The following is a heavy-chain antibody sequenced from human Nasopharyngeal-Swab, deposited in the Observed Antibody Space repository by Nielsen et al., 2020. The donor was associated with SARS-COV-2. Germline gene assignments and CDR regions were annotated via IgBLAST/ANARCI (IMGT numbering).Heavy chain of an antibody. CDR3: AKAGDYVYYFDY. V-gene: IGHV3-23*01. J-gene: IGHJ4*02. Sequence: GGSLRLSCAAAGFTFSSYALTWVRQAPGKGLEWVSSISGSGGSTYYADSVKGRFTISRDNSKNTLYLQMNSLRAEDTAVYYCAKAGDYVYYFDYWGQGALVTVSS. CDR1: GFTFSSYA. CDR2: ISGSGGST. D-gene: IGHD4-17*01.